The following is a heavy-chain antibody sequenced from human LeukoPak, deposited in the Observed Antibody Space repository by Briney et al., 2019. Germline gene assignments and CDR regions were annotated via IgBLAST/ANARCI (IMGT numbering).Heavy chain of an antibody. CDR1: GFTFGSYS. V-gene: IGHV3-48*02. Sequence: GGSLRLSCAASGFTFGSYSMNWVRQAPGKGLEWISYISGSGFTIYYADSVKGRFTISRDNAKNSLYLQMNSLRDEDMGVYYCARKVLAGDWFDPWGQGTLVTVSS. CDR2: ISGSGFTI. J-gene: IGHJ5*02. CDR3: ARKVLAGDWFDP. D-gene: IGHD1-14*01.